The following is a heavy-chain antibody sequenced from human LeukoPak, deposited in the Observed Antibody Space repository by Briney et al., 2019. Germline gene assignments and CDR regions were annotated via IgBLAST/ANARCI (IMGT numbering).Heavy chain of an antibody. CDR3: GRAPYGENY. Sequence: PGGCLRLSCAASGFIFSTYWVIWVRQAPGKGVEWVANIKEDGSEKYYVGSVKGLFTISKDNDKNSFYLQMNSLAVEDTAVYYCGRAPYGENYWGQGTLVTVSS. V-gene: IGHV3-7*01. D-gene: IGHD4-17*01. CDR2: IKEDGSEK. CDR1: GFIFSTYW. J-gene: IGHJ4*02.